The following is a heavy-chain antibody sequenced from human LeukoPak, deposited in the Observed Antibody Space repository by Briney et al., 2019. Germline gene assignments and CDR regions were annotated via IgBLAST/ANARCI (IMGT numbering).Heavy chain of an antibody. D-gene: IGHD2-15*01. Sequence: SETLSLTCTVSGGSFNTYFWTWIRQPPGKGLEWIGYMYDTGSTSYNPSLKSRVTISVDTSKNHFSLKLSSVTAADTAMYYCARGTPQWYFDYWGQGTLVTVSS. J-gene: IGHJ4*02. CDR2: MYDTGST. CDR3: ARGTPQWYFDY. V-gene: IGHV4-59*01. CDR1: GGSFNTYF.